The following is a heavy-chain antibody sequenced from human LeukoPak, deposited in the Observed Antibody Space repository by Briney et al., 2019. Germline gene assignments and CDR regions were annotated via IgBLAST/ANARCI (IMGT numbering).Heavy chain of an antibody. CDR3: ARRGYTSAWDY. CDR2: ISTSSSTI. J-gene: IGHJ4*02. Sequence: GGSLRLSCAASGFTFSSYSMYWGRQAPGKGLEWASYISTSSSTIYYAVSVKGPFTISRDNSKNSLYLQMNSLRAEDTAVYFCARRGYTSAWDYWGQETLVTVSS. V-gene: IGHV3-48*01. CDR1: GFTFSSYS. D-gene: IGHD6-19*01.